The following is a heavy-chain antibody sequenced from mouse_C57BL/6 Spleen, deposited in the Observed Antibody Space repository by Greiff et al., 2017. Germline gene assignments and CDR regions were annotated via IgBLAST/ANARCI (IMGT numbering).Heavy chain of an antibody. CDR2: IYPGDGDT. Sequence: QVQLQQSGPELVKPGASVKISCKASGYAFSSSWMNWVKQRPGKGLEWIGRIYPGDGDTNYNGKFKGKATLTADKSSSTAYMQLSSLTSEDSAVYFCARGELDYGYGGFAYWGQGTLVTVSA. D-gene: IGHD2-2*01. CDR3: ARGELDYGYGGFAY. J-gene: IGHJ3*01. CDR1: GYAFSSSW. V-gene: IGHV1-82*01.